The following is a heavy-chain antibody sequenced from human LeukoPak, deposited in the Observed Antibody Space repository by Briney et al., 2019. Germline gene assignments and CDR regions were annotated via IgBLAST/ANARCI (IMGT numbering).Heavy chain of an antibody. V-gene: IGHV3-74*01. Sequence: GALRLSCAASGFTFSSYWIRWVRQAPGKGLVWVSRINSDGSSTTYADSVEGRFTISRDNAKNTLYLQMNSLRAEDTAVYYCARSAAAGFSYYSYYLDVWGKGTTVTIFS. J-gene: IGHJ6*03. CDR2: INSDGSST. CDR3: ARSAAAGFSYYSYYLDV. CDR1: GFTFSSYW. D-gene: IGHD6-13*01.